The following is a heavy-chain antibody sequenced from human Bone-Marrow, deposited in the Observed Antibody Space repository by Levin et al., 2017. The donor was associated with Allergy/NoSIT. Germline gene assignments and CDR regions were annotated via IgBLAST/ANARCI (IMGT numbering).Heavy chain of an antibody. CDR1: GFTFVDYD. CDR2: IRSKAYGGTT. CDR3: TRSPTSSFGYYYDGMDV. D-gene: IGHD6-6*01. J-gene: IGHJ6*02. Sequence: SCLASGFTFVDYDVSWVRQAPGKGLQWVGFIRSKAYGGTTDYGASVKGRFTISRDDSKSIAYLQMTSLQTEDTAVYYCTRSPTSSFGYYYDGMDVWGQGTTVTVSS. V-gene: IGHV3-49*04.